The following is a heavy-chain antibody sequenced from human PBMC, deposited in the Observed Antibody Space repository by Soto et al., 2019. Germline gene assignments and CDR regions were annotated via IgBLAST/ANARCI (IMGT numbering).Heavy chain of an antibody. Sequence: QVQLEQSGAEVKKPGASVKFSCKASGYHFTSYGISWVRQAPGQGREWMGWISAYNVNTNYAQKLQGRVTMTTDTSTSTAYMELTSLISYDTAVYYWAREKRMGHDRRAAFNILCQGTMEIVSS. V-gene: IGHV1-18*01. J-gene: IGHJ3*02. D-gene: IGHD5-12*01. CDR2: ISAYNVNT. CDR1: GYHFTSYG. CDR3: AREKRMGHDRRAAFNI.